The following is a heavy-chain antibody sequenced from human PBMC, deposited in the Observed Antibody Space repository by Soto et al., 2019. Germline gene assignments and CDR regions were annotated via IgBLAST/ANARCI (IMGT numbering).Heavy chain of an antibody. Sequence: DEQLVESGGGLVQPGGSLRLSCAASGFSFRGFEMNWVRQAPGKGLEWLSYITASGTVTHYADSVKGRFTISSDNAKNTLFLHMSNLTADDTAIYYCARAMIIVEYGMDIWGQGTAVTVSS. D-gene: IGHD3-22*01. J-gene: IGHJ6*02. CDR3: ARAMIIVEYGMDI. CDR1: GFSFRGFE. V-gene: IGHV3-48*03. CDR2: ITASGTVT.